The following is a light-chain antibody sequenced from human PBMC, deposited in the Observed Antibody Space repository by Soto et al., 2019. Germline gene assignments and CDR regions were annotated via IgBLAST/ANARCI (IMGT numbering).Light chain of an antibody. J-gene: IGLJ1*01. V-gene: IGLV1-40*01. Sequence: HSVLPQPPSVSGAPGQRFPISCTGSSSNIGAGYDVHWYQQLPGTAPKLLIYGNSNRPSGVPDRFSGSKSGTSASLAITGLQAEDEADYYCQSYASSLSGLVFGTGTKVTVL. CDR3: QSYASSLSGLV. CDR1: SSNIGAGYD. CDR2: GNS.